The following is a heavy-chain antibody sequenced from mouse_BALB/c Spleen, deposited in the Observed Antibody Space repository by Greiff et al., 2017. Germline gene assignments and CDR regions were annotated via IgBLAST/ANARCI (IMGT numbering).Heavy chain of an antibody. J-gene: IGHJ4*01. CDR1: GYAFTNYL. CDR2: INPGSGGT. CDR3: ARDYGKPYYYAMDY. D-gene: IGHD2-1*01. Sequence: QVQLQQSGAELVRPGTSVKVSCKASGYAFTNYLIEWVKQRPGQGLEWIGVINPGSGGTNYNEKFKGKATLTADKSSSTAYMQLSSLTSDDSAVYFCARDYGKPYYYAMDYWGQGTSVTVSS. V-gene: IGHV1-54*01.